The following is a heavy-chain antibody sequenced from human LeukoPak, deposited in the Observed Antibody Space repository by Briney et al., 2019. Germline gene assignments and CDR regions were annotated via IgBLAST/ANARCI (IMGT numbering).Heavy chain of an antibody. D-gene: IGHD2-21*01. Sequence: PETQSLTCTVSGASIRSYYWNWIRQFAGKGLEWIGRMYSGGNTDYNPSLQGRVTMSVDTSKNQFSLKLTSVTAADRATYYCAREASGLLLDWGQGVLVTVSP. V-gene: IGHV4-4*07. J-gene: IGHJ4*02. CDR2: MYSGGNT. CDR1: GASIRSYY. CDR3: AREASGLLLD.